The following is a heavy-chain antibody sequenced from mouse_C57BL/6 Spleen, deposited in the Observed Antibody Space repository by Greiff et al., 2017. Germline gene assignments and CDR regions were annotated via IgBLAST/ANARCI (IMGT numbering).Heavy chain of an antibody. CDR1: GFTFSDYY. D-gene: IGHD2-12*01. CDR2: INYDGSST. J-gene: IGHJ2*01. V-gene: IGHV5-16*01. CDR3: AREGDDDYFDY. Sequence: EVKLMESGGGLVQPGSSMTLSCTASGFTFSDYYMAWVRQVPEKGLEWVANINYDGSSTYYLDSLKSRFIISRDNAKNILYLQMSSLKSEDTATYYCAREGDDDYFDYWGQGTTLTVSS.